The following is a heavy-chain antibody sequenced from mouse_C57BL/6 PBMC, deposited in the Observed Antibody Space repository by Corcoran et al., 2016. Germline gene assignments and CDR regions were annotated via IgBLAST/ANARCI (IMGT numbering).Heavy chain of an antibody. CDR2: INPNNGGT. V-gene: IGHV1-26*01. D-gene: IGHD2-5*01. CDR3: ARSADYSNYNWYVDV. J-gene: IGHJ1*03. Sequence: EVQLQQSGPELVTPGASVKISCKASGYTFTDYYMNWVKQSHGKSLEWIGDINPNNGGTSYNQKFKGKATLTVDKSSSTAYMELRSLTSEDSAVYYCARSADYSNYNWYVDVWGTGTTVTVSS. CDR1: GYTFTDYY.